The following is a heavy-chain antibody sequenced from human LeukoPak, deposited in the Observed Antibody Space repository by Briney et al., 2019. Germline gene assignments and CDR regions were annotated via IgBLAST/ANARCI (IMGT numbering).Heavy chain of an antibody. CDR1: GFTFSSYG. V-gene: IGHV3-33*08. CDR3: ARDTGSEDYYDSSGYYLGY. CDR2: IWYDGSNK. Sequence: PGGSLRLSCAASGFTFSSYGMHWVRQAPGKGLEWVAVIWYDGSNKYYADSVKGRFTISRDNSKNTLYLQMNSLRAEDTAVYYCARDTGSEDYYDSSGYYLGYWGQGTLVTVSS. J-gene: IGHJ4*02. D-gene: IGHD3-22*01.